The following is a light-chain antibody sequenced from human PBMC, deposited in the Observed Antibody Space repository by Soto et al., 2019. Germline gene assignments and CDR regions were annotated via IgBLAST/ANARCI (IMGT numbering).Light chain of an antibody. CDR2: KTS. J-gene: IGKJ1*01. CDR1: QSINSW. Sequence: DLQMTQSPSTLSASVGDRVTITCRASQSINSWLAWYQQKPGKAPKLLIYKTSTLESGVPSKFSGSGSGTEFTLTINSLQPDDFATYYCQQFNSYSWTFGQGTKVEIK. V-gene: IGKV1-5*03. CDR3: QQFNSYSWT.